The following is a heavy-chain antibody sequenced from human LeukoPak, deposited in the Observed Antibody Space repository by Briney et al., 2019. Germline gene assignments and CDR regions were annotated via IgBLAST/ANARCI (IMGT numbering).Heavy chain of an antibody. CDR1: GFTFSDYY. Sequence: GGSLRLSCAASGFTFSDYYMSWIRQAPGKGLEWVSCISSSSGTTTHYADSVKGRFTISRDNAKNSLHLQMNSLRAEDTAVYYCARVRGSYSVDYWGQGTLVTVSS. D-gene: IGHD1-26*01. CDR2: ISSSSGTTT. J-gene: IGHJ4*02. CDR3: ARVRGSYSVDY. V-gene: IGHV3-11*04.